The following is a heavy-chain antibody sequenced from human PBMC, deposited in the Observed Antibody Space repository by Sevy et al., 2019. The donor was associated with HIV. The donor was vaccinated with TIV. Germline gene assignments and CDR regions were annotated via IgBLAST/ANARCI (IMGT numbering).Heavy chain of an antibody. CDR3: ARHGGVVDRGFDF. CDR1: GGSIARSSYD. Sequence: SETLSLTCTVSGGSIARSSYDWDWIRQSPGKGLEWIGSIYFSGSTSYATSPRSRVTISVDTSKNQVTLKMGSVTATDTAFYFCARHGGVVDRGFDFWGQGALVTVSS. D-gene: IGHD3-10*01. J-gene: IGHJ4*02. CDR2: IYFSGST. V-gene: IGHV4-39*01.